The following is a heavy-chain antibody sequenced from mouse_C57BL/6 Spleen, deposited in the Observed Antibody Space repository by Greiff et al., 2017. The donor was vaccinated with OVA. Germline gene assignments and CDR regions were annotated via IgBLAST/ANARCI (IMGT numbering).Heavy chain of an antibody. J-gene: IGHJ1*03. Sequence: VQLQQPGAELVRPGSSVKLSCKASGYTFTSYWMPWVKQRPIQGLEWIGNIDPSDSETHYNQKFKDKATLTVDKSSSTAYMQLSSLTSEDSAVYYCAREATVGGYFDVWGTGTTVTVSS. CDR3: AREATVGGYFDV. CDR1: GYTFTSYW. V-gene: IGHV1-52*01. D-gene: IGHD1-1*01. CDR2: IDPSDSET.